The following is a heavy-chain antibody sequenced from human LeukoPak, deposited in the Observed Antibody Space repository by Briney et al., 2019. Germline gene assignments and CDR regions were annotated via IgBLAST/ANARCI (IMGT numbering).Heavy chain of an antibody. CDR3: ARGRQTYYYGSGSYYVDY. J-gene: IGHJ4*02. Sequence: SETLSLTCTVSGVSINSHYWNWIRQPPGKGLEWIGHIYYTGTTNYNPSLKSRVTISVDRSKNHFSLKLKSVTNADTAVYYCARGRQTYYYGSGSYYVDYWGQGTLVTVSS. D-gene: IGHD3-10*01. CDR2: IYYTGTT. V-gene: IGHV4-59*11. CDR1: GVSINSHY.